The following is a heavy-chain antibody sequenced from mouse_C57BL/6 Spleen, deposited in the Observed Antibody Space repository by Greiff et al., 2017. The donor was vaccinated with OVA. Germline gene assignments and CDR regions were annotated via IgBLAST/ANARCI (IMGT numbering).Heavy chain of an antibody. CDR2: ISNGGGST. CDR3: TRDYGSSAWFAY. CDR1: GFTFSDYY. D-gene: IGHD1-1*01. V-gene: IGHV5-12*01. J-gene: IGHJ3*01. Sequence: EVKLVESGGGLVQPGGSLKLSCAASGFTFSDYYMYWVRQTLEKRLEWVAYISNGGGSTYHPDTVKGRFNSTRDNAKYTLYLQMSRLKSEYTAMYYCTRDYGSSAWFAYWDQGTLVTVSA.